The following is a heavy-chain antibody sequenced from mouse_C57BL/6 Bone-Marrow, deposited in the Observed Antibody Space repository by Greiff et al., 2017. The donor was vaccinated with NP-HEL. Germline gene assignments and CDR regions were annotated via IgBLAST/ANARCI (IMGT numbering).Heavy chain of an antibody. CDR1: GFTFSDYG. D-gene: IGHD2-4*01. J-gene: IGHJ4*01. V-gene: IGHV5-17*01. Sequence: EVQVVESGGGLVKPGGSLKLSCAASGFTFSDYGMHWVRQAPEKGLEWVAYISSGSSTIYYADTVKGRFTLSRDNAKNTLFLQMTSLRSEDTAMYYCARPRDYDYAMDYWGQGTSVTVSS. CDR2: ISSGSSTI. CDR3: ARPRDYDYAMDY.